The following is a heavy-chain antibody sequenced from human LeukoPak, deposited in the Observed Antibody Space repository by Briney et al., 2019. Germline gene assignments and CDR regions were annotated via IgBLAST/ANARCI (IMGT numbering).Heavy chain of an antibody. CDR3: ARHGVVGATYDY. D-gene: IGHD1-26*01. CDR2: IYYSGST. V-gene: IGHV4-39*01. J-gene: IGHJ4*02. Sequence: SETLSLTCTVSGGSISSSSYYWGWICQPPGKGLEWIGSIYYSGSTYYNPSLKSRVTISVDTSKNQFSLKLSSVTAADTAVYYCARHGVVGATYDYWGQGTLVTVSS. CDR1: GGSISSSSYY.